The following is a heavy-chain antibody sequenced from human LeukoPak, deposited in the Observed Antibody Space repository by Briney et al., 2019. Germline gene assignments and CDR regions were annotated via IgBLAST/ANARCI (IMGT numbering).Heavy chain of an antibody. CDR2: ISASGGST. CDR3: TKGPKQQLVGSRGHYFGY. CDR1: GFTFSSYA. Sequence: GGSLRLSCGASGFTFSSYAMSWVRQAPGKGLEWVSLISASGGSTHYADSVKGRVTISRDKSENTLYLQMNSLRAEDTAFYYCTKGPKQQLVGSRGHYFGYWGQGTLVTVSS. V-gene: IGHV3-23*01. J-gene: IGHJ4*02. D-gene: IGHD6-13*01.